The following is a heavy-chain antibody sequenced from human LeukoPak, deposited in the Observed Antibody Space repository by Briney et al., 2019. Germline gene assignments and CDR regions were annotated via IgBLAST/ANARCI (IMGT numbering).Heavy chain of an antibody. Sequence: SETLSLTCTVSGCSISSYYWSWIRQPAGKGLEWIGRIYTSGSTNYNPSLESRVIMSVDTSKKQFSLKLSSVTAADTAVYYCGAFDIWGQGTMVTVSS. J-gene: IGHJ3*02. V-gene: IGHV4-4*07. CDR3: GAFDI. CDR1: GCSISSYY. CDR2: IYTSGST.